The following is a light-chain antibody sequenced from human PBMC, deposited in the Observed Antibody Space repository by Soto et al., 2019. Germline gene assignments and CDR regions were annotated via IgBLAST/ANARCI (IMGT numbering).Light chain of an antibody. CDR3: QQRKNWPLT. CDR1: QSVSSY. J-gene: IGKJ4*01. V-gene: IGKV3-11*01. CDR2: DAS. Sequence: EIVLTQSPATLSLSPGEGATLSCRASQSVSSYLAWYQQKPGQAPRLLIYDASNRATGIPARFSGSGSGTGFTLSISCLEPEDCAVYYCQQRKNWPLTFGGGTKVEIK.